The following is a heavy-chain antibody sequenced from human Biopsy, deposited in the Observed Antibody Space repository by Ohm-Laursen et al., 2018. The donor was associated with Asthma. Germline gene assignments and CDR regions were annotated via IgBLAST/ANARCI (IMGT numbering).Heavy chain of an antibody. CDR3: ARKAGSCISRTCYSLDF. CDR1: GGTFNAYV. J-gene: IGHJ4*02. Sequence: SSVKVSCKSLGGTFNAYVIGWVRQAPGQGLEWMGGINSVFGTTTYPQKFQDRVTTTADDSTSTVYMELSSLRSEDTAVYYCARKAGSCISRTCYSLDFWGQGTLVTVSS. V-gene: IGHV1-69*01. D-gene: IGHD2-2*01. CDR2: INSVFGTT.